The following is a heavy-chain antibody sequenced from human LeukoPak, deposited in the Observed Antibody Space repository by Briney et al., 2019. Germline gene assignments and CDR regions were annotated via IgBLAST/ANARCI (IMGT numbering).Heavy chain of an antibody. V-gene: IGHV4-34*01. CDR3: ARELAQNAFDI. CDR1: GGSFSGYY. Sequence: SSETLSLTCAVYGGSFSGYYWSWIRQPPGKGLEWIGEINHSGSTNYNPSLKSRVTISVDTSKNQFSLKLSSVTAADTAVYYCARELAQNAFDIWGQGTMVTVSS. D-gene: IGHD1-7*01. J-gene: IGHJ3*02. CDR2: INHSGST.